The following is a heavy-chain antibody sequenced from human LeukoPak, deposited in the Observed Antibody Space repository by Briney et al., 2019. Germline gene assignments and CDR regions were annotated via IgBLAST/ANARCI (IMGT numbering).Heavy chain of an antibody. CDR1: GSTFGNYY. J-gene: IGHJ4*02. D-gene: IGHD3-22*01. CDR2: IKHDGNWK. Sequence: GGSLRLSCAASGSTFGNYYMSWVRQAPGKGLEWVANIKHDGNWKFYADSVKGRFTVSRDNAEKLVYLHMSSLRAEDTAVYYCAKSSYYDSSGYYREYYFDYWGQRTLVTVSS. CDR3: AKSSYYDSSGYYREYYFDY. V-gene: IGHV3-7*03.